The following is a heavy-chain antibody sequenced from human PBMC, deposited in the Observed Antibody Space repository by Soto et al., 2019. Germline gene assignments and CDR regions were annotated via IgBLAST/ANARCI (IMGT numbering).Heavy chain of an antibody. CDR2: NSWDGGTS. D-gene: IGHD1-26*01. Sequence: PVGSLRLSCAASGFTLSRYTMHWVRQAPGKGLEWVALNSWDGGTSAYADSVKGRFTVSRDNSKNMLYLQMNSLRVEDTAVYYCARGRSGSYIDYWGQGTLVTVSS. CDR1: GFTLSRYT. V-gene: IGHV3-43*01. CDR3: ARGRSGSYIDY. J-gene: IGHJ4*02.